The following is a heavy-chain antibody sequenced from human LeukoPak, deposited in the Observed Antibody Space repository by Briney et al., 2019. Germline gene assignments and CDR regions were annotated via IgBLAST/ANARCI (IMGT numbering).Heavy chain of an antibody. J-gene: IGHJ4*02. D-gene: IGHD2-8*01. CDR2: IYSGGTT. CDR3: ARAVKPPLVGIVLYPYYFDS. Sequence: QTGGSLRLSCAAFGFIVSSNYMTWVRQAPGKGLEWVSVIYSGGTTYYADSVKGRFTISRDNSKNTLYLQMNSLRAEDTAVYYCARAVKPPLVGIVLYPYYFDSWGQGTLVTVSS. V-gene: IGHV3-53*01. CDR1: GFIVSSNY.